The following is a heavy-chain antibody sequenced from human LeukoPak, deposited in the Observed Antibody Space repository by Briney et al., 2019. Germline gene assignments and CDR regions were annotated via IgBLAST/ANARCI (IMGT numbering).Heavy chain of an antibody. D-gene: IGHD2-8*02. CDR1: GLTFSSYA. J-gene: IGHJ3*02. Sequence: GRSLRLSCAASGLTFSSYAMHWVRQAPGKGLEWVAVISFDGSNKYYADSVKGRFTISRDNSKNTLYLQMNSLRAEDTAVYYCASPVRVGTGAFDIWGQGTMVTVSS. CDR2: ISFDGSNK. V-gene: IGHV3-30*04. CDR3: ASPVRVGTGAFDI.